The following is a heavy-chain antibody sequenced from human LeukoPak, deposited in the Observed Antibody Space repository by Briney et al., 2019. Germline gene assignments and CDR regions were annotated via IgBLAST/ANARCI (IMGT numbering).Heavy chain of an antibody. Sequence: SGGSLRLSCAASGFTFSNYWMSWVRQAPRKGLEWVANIKQDGSEEYYVDSVKGRFTISRDSAKTSLYLQMNSLRAEDTAVYYCARDRGFPYKLAFDVWGQGTMVTVSS. D-gene: IGHD3-10*01. CDR3: ARDRGFPYKLAFDV. CDR1: GFTFSNYW. V-gene: IGHV3-7*05. CDR2: IKQDGSEE. J-gene: IGHJ3*01.